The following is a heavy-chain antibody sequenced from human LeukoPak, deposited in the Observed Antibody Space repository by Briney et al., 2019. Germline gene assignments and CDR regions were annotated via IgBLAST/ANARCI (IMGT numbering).Heavy chain of an antibody. D-gene: IGHD3-3*01. Sequence: GGSLRLSCAASGFTFSSYAMSWVRQAPGKGLEWVSAISGSGGSTYYADSVKGRFTISRDNSKNTLYLQMNSLRAKDTAVYYCAKPESYYDFWSGYPLYYFDYWGQGTLVTVSS. CDR2: ISGSGGST. V-gene: IGHV3-23*01. J-gene: IGHJ4*02. CDR1: GFTFSSYA. CDR3: AKPESYYDFWSGYPLYYFDY.